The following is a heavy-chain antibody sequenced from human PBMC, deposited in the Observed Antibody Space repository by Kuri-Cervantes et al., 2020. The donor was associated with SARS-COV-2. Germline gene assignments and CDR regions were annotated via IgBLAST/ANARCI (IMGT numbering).Heavy chain of an antibody. Sequence: SETLSLTCTVSGGSISSHYWSWIRQPPGKGLEWIGYTYYSGSTNYNPTLKRQVTISVDTYKNQFSMKLSSVTAADAAVYYCARDSEYYDLWCGYTYYYMDVWGKGTTVTVSS. CDR2: TYYSGST. J-gene: IGHJ6*03. CDR3: ARDSEYYDLWCGYTYYYMDV. D-gene: IGHD3-3*01. CDR1: GGSISSHY. V-gene: IGHV4-59*11.